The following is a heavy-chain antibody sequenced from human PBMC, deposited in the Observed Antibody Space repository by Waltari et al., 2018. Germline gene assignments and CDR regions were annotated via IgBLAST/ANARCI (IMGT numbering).Heavy chain of an antibody. CDR2: MQYRGST. CDR3: GRIAFGDDGGYFQY. J-gene: IGHJ1*01. Sequence: QLQLQESGPGLVRPSETLSLTCTVSGGSITTNYNWAWIRQPPGKGLEWMGNMQYRGSTFYNPSLMSRVTISLDTSKNQFSLTLTSVYAADTAVYFCGRIAFGDDGGYFQYWGQGTLVTVSS. V-gene: IGHV4-39*01. D-gene: IGHD4-17*01. CDR1: GGSITTNYN.